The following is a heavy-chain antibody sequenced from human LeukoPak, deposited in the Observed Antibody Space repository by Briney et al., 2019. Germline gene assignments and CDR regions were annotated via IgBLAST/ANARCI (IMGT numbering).Heavy chain of an antibody. CDR3: ATTSWWELLDVP. V-gene: IGHV1-24*01. CDR1: GYTLTELS. J-gene: IGHJ5*02. D-gene: IGHD1-26*01. Sequence: ASVKVSCKVSGYTLTELSMHWVRQAPGKGLEWMGGFDPEDGETIYAQKFQGRVTMTEDTSTDTAYMELSSLRSEDTAVYYCATTSWWELLDVPWGQGTLVTVSS. CDR2: FDPEDGET.